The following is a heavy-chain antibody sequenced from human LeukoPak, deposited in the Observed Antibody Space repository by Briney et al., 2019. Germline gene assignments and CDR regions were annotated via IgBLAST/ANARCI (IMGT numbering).Heavy chain of an antibody. CDR2: INPKSGGT. CDR1: GYTLTDYY. V-gene: IGHV1-2*02. CDR3: ARGSHDYGDLGFDY. Sequence: GASVKVSCKASGYTLTDYYMHWVRQAPGQGLEWMGWINPKSGGTNYAQKFQGRVTMTGDTSISTAYMELSRLKSDDTAVYYCARGSHDYGDLGFDYWGQGTLVTASS. J-gene: IGHJ4*02. D-gene: IGHD4-17*01.